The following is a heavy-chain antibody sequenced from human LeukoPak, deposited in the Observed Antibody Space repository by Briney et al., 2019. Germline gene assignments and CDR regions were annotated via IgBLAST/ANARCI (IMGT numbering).Heavy chain of an antibody. V-gene: IGHV1-18*01. J-gene: IGHJ6*02. CDR2: ISAYSGNT. D-gene: IGHD3-3*01. CDR3: ARSRFLEWLLTYYYGMDV. Sequence: ASVKVSCKASGYTFTSYGISWVRQAPGQGLEWMGWISAYSGNTNYAQKLQGRVTMTTDTSTSTAYMELRSLRSDDTAVYYRARSRFLEWLLTYYYGMDVWGQGTTVTVSS. CDR1: GYTFTSYG.